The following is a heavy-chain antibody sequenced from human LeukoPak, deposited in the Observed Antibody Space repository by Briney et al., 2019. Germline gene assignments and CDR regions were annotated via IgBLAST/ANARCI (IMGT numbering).Heavy chain of an antibody. J-gene: IGHJ5*02. CDR2: IYYSGST. CDR3: ARRPYSGYRDWFDP. CDR1: GGSISSFY. D-gene: IGHD5-12*01. V-gene: IGHV4-59*08. Sequence: SETLSLTCTVSGGSISSFYWSWIRQPPGKGLEWIGYIYYSGSTNYNPSLKSRVTISVDTSKNQFSLNLRSVTAADTAVYYCARRPYSGYRDWFDPWGQGTLVTVSS.